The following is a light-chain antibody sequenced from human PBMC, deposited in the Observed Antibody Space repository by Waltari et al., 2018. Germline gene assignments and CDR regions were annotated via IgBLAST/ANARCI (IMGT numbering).Light chain of an antibody. CDR3: SSYTSSSTGV. J-gene: IGLJ3*02. Sequence: QSALTQPASVSGSPGQSITISCTGTSSDVGGYNYVSWYQQHPGKAPKLMIYDVSKRPSGVSKRFSGSKSGNTASLTISGLQAEDEADYYCSSYTSSSTGVFGGGTKLTVL. CDR1: SSDVGGYNY. CDR2: DVS. V-gene: IGLV2-14*01.